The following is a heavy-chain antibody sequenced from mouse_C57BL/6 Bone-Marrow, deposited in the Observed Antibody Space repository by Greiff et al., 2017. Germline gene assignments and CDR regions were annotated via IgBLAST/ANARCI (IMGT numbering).Heavy chain of an antibody. D-gene: IGHD1-1*01. CDR3: ARSGVTTVVADY. CDR2: INPSNGGT. Sequence: VQLQQPGTELVKPGASVKLSCKASGYTFTSYCMHWVKQRPGQGLEWIGKINPSNGGTNYNEKFKSKATLTVDKSSSTAYMQLSSLTSEDSAVDYCARSGVTTVVADYGGQGTTRTVSS. V-gene: IGHV1-53*01. J-gene: IGHJ2*01. CDR1: GYTFTSYC.